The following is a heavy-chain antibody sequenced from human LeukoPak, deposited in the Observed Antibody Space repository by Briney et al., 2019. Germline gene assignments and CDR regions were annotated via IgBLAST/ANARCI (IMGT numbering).Heavy chain of an antibody. Sequence: PSETLSLTCTVSGGSISSYYWSWIRQPPGKGLEWIGYIYYSGSTNYNPPLKSRVTISVDTSKNQFSLKLSSVTAADTAVYYCAKEGEGGSYYGYYYYYMDVWGKGTTVTVSS. CDR1: GGSISSYY. V-gene: IGHV4-59*12. J-gene: IGHJ6*03. CDR2: IYYSGST. D-gene: IGHD1-26*01. CDR3: AKEGEGGSYYGYYYYYMDV.